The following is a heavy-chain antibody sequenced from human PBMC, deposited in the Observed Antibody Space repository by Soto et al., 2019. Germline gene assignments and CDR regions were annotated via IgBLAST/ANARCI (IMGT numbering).Heavy chain of an antibody. CDR2: IYYSGNT. CDR1: GGSTSSDNY. CDR3: AREGGESSDGLYYFDA. Sequence: SETLSLTCTVSGGSTSSDNYWSWIRQPPGKGLEWIGHIYYSGNTDYNPSLKSRLAISIDASKNQFSLKLSSVTAADTAVYFCAREGGESSDGLYYFDAWGQGSLATVPS. V-gene: IGHV4-30-4*01. D-gene: IGHD3-16*01. J-gene: IGHJ4*02.